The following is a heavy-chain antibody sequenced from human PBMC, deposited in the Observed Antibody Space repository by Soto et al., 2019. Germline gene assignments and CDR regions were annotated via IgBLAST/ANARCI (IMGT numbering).Heavy chain of an antibody. J-gene: IGHJ6*02. CDR2: INHSGST. CDR3: ARADYSTYYYYYYGMDV. V-gene: IGHV4-34*01. CDR1: GGSFSGYY. D-gene: IGHD4-4*01. Sequence: QVQLQQWGAGLLKPSETLSLTCAVYGGSFSGYYWSWIRQPPGKGLEWIGEINHSGSTNYNPSLKSRVTISVDTSKNQFSLKLSSVTAADTAVYYCARADYSTYYYYYYGMDVWGQGTTVTVSS.